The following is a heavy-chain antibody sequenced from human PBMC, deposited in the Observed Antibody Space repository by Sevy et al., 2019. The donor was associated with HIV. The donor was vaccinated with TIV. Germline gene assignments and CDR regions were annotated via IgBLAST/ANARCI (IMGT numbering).Heavy chain of an antibody. Sequence: GESLKISCVASGFTFSSYSMHWVRQAPGKGLEWVSSVSSSDYIYYAASVKGRFTISRDNAKNSLYLQMNSLRAEDTAVYYCASVGGDYYDFWSGYYNIPDYWGQGTLVTVSS. CDR3: ASVGGDYYDFWSGYYNIPDY. V-gene: IGHV3-21*01. CDR1: GFTFSSYS. D-gene: IGHD3-3*01. J-gene: IGHJ4*02. CDR2: VSSSDYI.